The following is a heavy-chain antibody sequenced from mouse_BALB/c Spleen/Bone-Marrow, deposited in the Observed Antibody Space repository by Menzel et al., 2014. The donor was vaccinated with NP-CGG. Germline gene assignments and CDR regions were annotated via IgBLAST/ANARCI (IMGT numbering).Heavy chain of an antibody. J-gene: IGHJ1*01. CDR3: ARSPYYYGSGYGYFDV. CDR2: ISDGGSYT. D-gene: IGHD1-1*01. CDR1: GFTFSDYS. Sequence: EVHLVESGGGLVEPGGSLKLSCAASGFTFSDYSMYWVRQTPEKRLEWVATISDGGSYTYYPDSVKGRFTISRDNVRNNLYLQMSSLKSEDTAMYYCARSPYYYGSGYGYFDVWGAGTTVTVSS. V-gene: IGHV5-4*02.